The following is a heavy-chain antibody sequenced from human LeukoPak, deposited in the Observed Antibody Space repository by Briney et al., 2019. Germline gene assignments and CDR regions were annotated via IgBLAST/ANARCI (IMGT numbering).Heavy chain of an antibody. D-gene: IGHD5-24*01. CDR1: GGTFSSYA. V-gene: IGHV1-69*05. CDR2: IIPIFGTA. J-gene: IGHJ4*02. Sequence: GASVKVSCKASGGTFSSYAISWVRQAPGQGLEWMGGIIPIFGTANYAQKFQGRVTITTDESTSTAYMELSSLRSEDMAVYYCARKNGDGYNVFDYWGQGTLVTVSS. CDR3: ARKNGDGYNVFDY.